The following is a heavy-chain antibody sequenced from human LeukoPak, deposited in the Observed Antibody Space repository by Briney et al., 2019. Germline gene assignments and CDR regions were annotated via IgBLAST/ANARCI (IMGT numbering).Heavy chain of an antibody. V-gene: IGHV3-30*04. CDR3: ARVPHAMVRGVIITEFYFDY. J-gene: IGHJ4*02. D-gene: IGHD3-10*01. CDR1: GFTFSSYA. Sequence: PGGSLRLSCAASGFTFSSYAMHWVRQAPGKGLEWVAVISYDGSNKYYADSVKGRFTISRDNAKNSLYLQMNSLRAEDTAVYYCARVPHAMVRGVIITEFYFDYWGQGTLVTVSS. CDR2: ISYDGSNK.